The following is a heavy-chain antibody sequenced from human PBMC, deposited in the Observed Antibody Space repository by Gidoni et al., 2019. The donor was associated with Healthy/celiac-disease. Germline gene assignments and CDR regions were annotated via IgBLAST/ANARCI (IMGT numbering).Heavy chain of an antibody. J-gene: IGHJ5*02. D-gene: IGHD3-10*01. CDR1: GGTFSSYA. Sequence: QVQLVQSGAEVKKPGSSVKVPCKASGGTFSSYAISWVRQAPGQGLEWMGGIIPIFGTANYAQKFQGRVTITADESTSTAYMELSSLRSEDTAVYYCARDRTSYGSGSSNWFDPWGQGTLVTVSS. CDR3: ARDRTSYGSGSSNWFDP. CDR2: IIPIFGTA. V-gene: IGHV1-69*01.